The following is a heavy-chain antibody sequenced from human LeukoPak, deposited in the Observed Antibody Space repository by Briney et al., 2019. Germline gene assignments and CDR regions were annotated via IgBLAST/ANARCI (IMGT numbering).Heavy chain of an antibody. J-gene: IGHJ4*02. CDR2: INSDGSST. V-gene: IGHV3-74*01. Sequence: PGGSLRLSCAASGFTFSSYWMHWVRQAPGKGLVWVSRINSDGSSTSYADSVKGRFTISRDNAKNTLYLQMNSLRAEDTAVYYCARAGYSSSWHGDYFDYWGQGTLVTVSS. CDR1: GFTFSSYW. CDR3: ARAGYSSSWHGDYFDY. D-gene: IGHD6-13*01.